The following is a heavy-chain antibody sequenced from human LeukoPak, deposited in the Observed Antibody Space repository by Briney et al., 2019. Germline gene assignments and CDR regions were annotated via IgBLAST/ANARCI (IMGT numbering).Heavy chain of an antibody. CDR2: ISGSGGST. CDR3: ASSYSAPHPYSIDY. Sequence: GGSLRLSCAASGFTFSSYAMSWVRQAPGKGLEWVSAISGSGGSTYYADSVKGRFTISRDNAKNSLYLQMNSLRAEDTAVYYCASSYSAPHPYSIDYWGQGTLVTVSS. D-gene: IGHD2-15*01. J-gene: IGHJ4*02. CDR1: GFTFSSYA. V-gene: IGHV3-23*01.